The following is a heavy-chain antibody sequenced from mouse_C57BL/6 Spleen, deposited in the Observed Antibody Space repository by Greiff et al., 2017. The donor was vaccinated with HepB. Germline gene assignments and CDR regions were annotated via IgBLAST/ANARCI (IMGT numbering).Heavy chain of an antibody. V-gene: IGHV5-4*01. CDR3: ARDPNYYGSSFYYFDY. Sequence: EVKLMESGGGLVKPGGSLKLSCAASGFTFSSYAMSWVRQTPEKRLEWVATISDGGSYTYYPDNVKGRFTISRDNAKNNLYLQMSHLKSEDTAMYYCARDPNYYGSSFYYFDYWGQGTTLTVSS. CDR2: ISDGGSYT. CDR1: GFTFSSYA. D-gene: IGHD1-1*01. J-gene: IGHJ2*01.